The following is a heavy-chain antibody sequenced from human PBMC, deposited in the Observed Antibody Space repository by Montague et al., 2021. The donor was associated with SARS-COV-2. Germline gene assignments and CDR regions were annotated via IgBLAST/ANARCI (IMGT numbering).Heavy chain of an antibody. D-gene: IGHD6-13*01. CDR1: GDSVSSNSAA. Sequence: CAISGDSVSSNSAAWNWIRQSPSRGPEWLGRTYYRPMWKSDYARSVKSRIAINPDTSKNQFSLQLSSVTPEDTALYYCVRGIEAAGSYDYWGQGTLVTVSS. J-gene: IGHJ4*02. CDR2: TYYRPMWKS. CDR3: VRGIEAAGSYDY. V-gene: IGHV6-1*01.